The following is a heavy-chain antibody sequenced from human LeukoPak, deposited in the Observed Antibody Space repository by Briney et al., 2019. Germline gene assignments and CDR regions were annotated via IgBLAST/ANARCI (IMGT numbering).Heavy chain of an antibody. D-gene: IGHD3-16*02. CDR3: ARHPFTFGGVIVPDPLDY. CDR1: GGSISSSYYY. J-gene: IGHJ4*02. CDR2: IYYSGST. Sequence: MTSETLSLTCTVSGGSISSSYYYWGWIRQPPGKGLEWIGSIYYSGSTYYNPSLKSRVTISVDTSKNQFSLKLSSVTAADTAVYYCARHPFTFGGVIVPDPLDYWGQGTLVTVSS. V-gene: IGHV4-39*01.